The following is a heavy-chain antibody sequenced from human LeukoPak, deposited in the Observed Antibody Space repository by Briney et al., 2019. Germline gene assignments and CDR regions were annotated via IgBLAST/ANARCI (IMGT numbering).Heavy chain of an antibody. CDR1: GYTFTNYY. D-gene: IGHD2-2*01. V-gene: IGHV1-46*01. CDR3: ARPTSIIPASNVYYYYYAMDV. J-gene: IGHJ6*02. Sequence: ASVKVSCKASGYTFTNYYMHWVRQAPGQGLEWMGIINPSGGTTTYAHKFQDRVTMTRDTSTSTVYMEVSSLRPEDTAVYYCARPTSIIPASNVYYYYYAMDVWGQGTTVTVPS. CDR2: INPSGGTT.